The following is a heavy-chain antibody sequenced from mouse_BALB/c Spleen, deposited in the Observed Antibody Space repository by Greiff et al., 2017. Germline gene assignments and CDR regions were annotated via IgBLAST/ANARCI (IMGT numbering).Heavy chain of an antibody. J-gene: IGHJ4*01. CDR2: ISYSGST. V-gene: IGHV3-2*02. Sequence: VQLKESGPGLVKPSQSLSLTCTVTGYSITSDYAWNWIRQFPGNKLEWMGYISYSGSTSYNPSLKSRISITRDTSKNQFFLQLNSVTTEDTATYYCARSDSHAMDYWGQGTSVTVSS. CDR3: ARSDSHAMDY. CDR1: GYSITSDYA.